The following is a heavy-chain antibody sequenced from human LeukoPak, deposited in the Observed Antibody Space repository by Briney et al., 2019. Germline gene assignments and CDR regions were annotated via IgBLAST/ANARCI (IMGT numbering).Heavy chain of an antibody. CDR3: AIRITMVRGVIYFGY. Sequence: SGTLSLTCAVSGASVSSSHWWSWVRQPPGKGLEWIGEIFHSGNTNYNPSLKSRVTISVDRSKNQFSLKLSSVTAADTAVYYCAIRITMVRGVIYFGYWGQGTLVTVSS. J-gene: IGHJ4*02. V-gene: IGHV4-4*02. D-gene: IGHD3-10*01. CDR1: GASVSSSHW. CDR2: IFHSGNT.